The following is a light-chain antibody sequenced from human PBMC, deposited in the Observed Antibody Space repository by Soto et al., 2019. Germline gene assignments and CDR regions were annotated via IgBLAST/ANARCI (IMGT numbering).Light chain of an antibody. CDR1: QGVSSY. CDR2: GAS. V-gene: IGKV3-15*01. J-gene: IGKJ3*01. CDR3: QQYYNWPCT. Sequence: EIVMTQSPATLSVSTGERATLSCRASQGVSSYLAWYQQKPGKAPRLLIYGASTRASGIPSRFSGSGSGTEFTLTISSLQSEDFAVYYCQQYYNWPCTFGHGTKVDIK.